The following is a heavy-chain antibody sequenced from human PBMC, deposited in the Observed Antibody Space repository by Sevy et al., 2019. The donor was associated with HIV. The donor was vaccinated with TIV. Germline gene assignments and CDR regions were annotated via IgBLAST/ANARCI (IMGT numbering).Heavy chain of an antibody. D-gene: IGHD1-1*01. CDR1: GFTFGDYA. V-gene: IGHV3-49*04. CDR3: TRWKGLQSIFDY. CDR2: LKSKADGGTV. Sequence: GGSLRLSCTTSGFTFGDYAMNWVRQAPGKGLEWVAFLKSKADGGTVDHAASMKGRFTISRDDSKSIAYLQMNDLTTEDTGVYYCTRWKGLQSIFDYWGQGALVTVSS. J-gene: IGHJ4*02.